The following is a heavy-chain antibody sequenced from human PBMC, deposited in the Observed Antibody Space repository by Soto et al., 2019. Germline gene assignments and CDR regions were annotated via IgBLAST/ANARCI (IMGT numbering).Heavy chain of an antibody. Sequence: EVQLVESGGGLVKAGGSLRLSCEVSGLTFKKAWMNWVRQAPGKGLEWVGRIKSLNDGGAIEYSAPAKGRFTISRDDSKTTVYLQMRSLRPEDTAVYYCTSLPSVSADAPVVDYWGQGTLVTVSS. CDR1: GLTFKKAW. CDR3: TSLPSVSADAPVVDY. CDR2: IKSLNDGGAI. D-gene: IGHD2-8*01. J-gene: IGHJ4*02. V-gene: IGHV3-15*01.